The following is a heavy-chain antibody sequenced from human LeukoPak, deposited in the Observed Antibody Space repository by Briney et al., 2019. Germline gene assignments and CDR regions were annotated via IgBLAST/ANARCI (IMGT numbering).Heavy chain of an antibody. V-gene: IGHV1-69*13. CDR2: IIPIFGTA. Sequence: SAKVSCKASGGTFSSYAISWVRQAPGQGLEWMGGIIPIFGTANYAQKFQGRVTITADESTSTAYMELSSLRSEDTAVYYCARDLNSYGYPALDYLGQGTLVTVSS. CDR1: GGTFSSYA. J-gene: IGHJ4*02. D-gene: IGHD5-18*01. CDR3: ARDLNSYGYPALDY.